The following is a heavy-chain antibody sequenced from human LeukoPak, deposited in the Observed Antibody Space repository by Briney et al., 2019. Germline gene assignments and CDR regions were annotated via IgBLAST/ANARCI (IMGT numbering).Heavy chain of an antibody. CDR3: ARLMRRHWNPDLWSFDY. V-gene: IGHV5-51*01. CDR1: GYRFSDFW. CDR2: IQIADSET. Sequence: GESLKISCKASGYRFSDFWVGWARQVPGKGLEWMGIIQIADSETTYSPSFQGQVTISADTSLNTAHLQWSSLTASDTAIYYCARLMRRHWNPDLWSFDYWGQGTLVSVSS. D-gene: IGHD1-1*01. J-gene: IGHJ4*02.